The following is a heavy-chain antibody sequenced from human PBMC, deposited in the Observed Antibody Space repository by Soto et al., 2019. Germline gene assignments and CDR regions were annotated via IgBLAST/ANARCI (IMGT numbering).Heavy chain of an antibody. V-gene: IGHV4-31*03. Sequence: SETLSLTCTVSGGSISSGGYYWSWIRQHPGKGLEWIGYIYYSGSTYYNPSLKSRVTISVDTSKNQFSLKLSSVTAADTAVYYCAGEDYYDSSGYLLGGFDPWGQGTLVTVSS. D-gene: IGHD3-22*01. CDR3: AGEDYYDSSGYLLGGFDP. CDR2: IYYSGST. CDR1: GGSISSGGYY. J-gene: IGHJ5*02.